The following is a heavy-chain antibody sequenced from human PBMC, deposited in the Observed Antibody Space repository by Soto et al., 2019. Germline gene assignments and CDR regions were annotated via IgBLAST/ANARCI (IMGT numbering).Heavy chain of an antibody. CDR1: GYTFTVYY. CDR3: ARGSSTSCYRSCNWFDP. V-gene: IGHV1-2*04. D-gene: IGHD2-2*02. Sequence: ASVKVSCKASGYTFTVYYMHCVVQSPVQWLEGMGWINPNSGGTNYAQKFQGWVTMTRDTSISTAYMELSRLRSDDTAVYYCARGSSTSCYRSCNWFDPWGQGTLVTVSS. CDR2: INPNSGGT. J-gene: IGHJ5*02.